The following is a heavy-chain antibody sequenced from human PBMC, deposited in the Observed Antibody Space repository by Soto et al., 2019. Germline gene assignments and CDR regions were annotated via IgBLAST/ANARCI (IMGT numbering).Heavy chain of an antibody. CDR2: ISGSGGST. CDR1: GFTFSSYA. Sequence: GGSLRLSCAASGFTFSSYAMSWVRQAPGKGLEWVSAISGSGGSTYYADSVKGRFTISRDNSKNTLYLQMNSLRAEDTAVYYCAKRMTGYYYDSSGYFRNSDAFDIWGQGTMVTVSS. D-gene: IGHD3-22*01. J-gene: IGHJ3*02. V-gene: IGHV3-23*01. CDR3: AKRMTGYYYDSSGYFRNSDAFDI.